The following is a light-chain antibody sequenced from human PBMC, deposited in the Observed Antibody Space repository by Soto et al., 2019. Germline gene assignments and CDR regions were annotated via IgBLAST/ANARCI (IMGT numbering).Light chain of an antibody. CDR1: QGISSY. CDR3: QQYYSYPWT. Sequence: AIRMTHSPSSFSASTGDRVTITCRASQGISSYLAWYQQKPGKAPKLLIYAASTLQSGVPSRFSGSGSGTNFSLTIICLQSEDFATYYCQQYYSYPWTFGQETKVEIK. CDR2: AAS. J-gene: IGKJ1*01. V-gene: IGKV1-8*01.